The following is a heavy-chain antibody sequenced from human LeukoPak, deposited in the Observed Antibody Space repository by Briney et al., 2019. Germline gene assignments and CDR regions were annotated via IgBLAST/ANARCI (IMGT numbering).Heavy chain of an antibody. J-gene: IGHJ5*02. Sequence: KASQTLSLTCTVSGGSISSGGYYWSWIRQHPGKGLEWIGYIYYRGSTYYNPSLKGRVTISVDTSKNQFSLKLSSVTAADTAVYYCARVMVRGVIVQFDPWGQGTLVTVSS. CDR3: ARVMVRGVIVQFDP. D-gene: IGHD3-10*01. V-gene: IGHV4-31*03. CDR1: GGSISSGGYY. CDR2: IYYRGST.